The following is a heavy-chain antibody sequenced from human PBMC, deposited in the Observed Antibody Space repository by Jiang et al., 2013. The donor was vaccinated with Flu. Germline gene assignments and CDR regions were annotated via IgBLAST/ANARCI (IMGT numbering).Heavy chain of an antibody. CDR2: MNPNSGKS. J-gene: IGHJ4*02. V-gene: IGHV1-8*01. D-gene: IGHD2-15*01. Sequence: GAEVKKPGASVKVSCMASGYTFTNYDINWVRQATGQGLEWMGWMNPNSGKSGYSQKFQGRVTLTRNTSISTAYMELSRLTSEDTAVYYCARVTPSDCWGQGTLVTVSS. CDR3: ARVTPSDC. CDR1: GYTFTNYD.